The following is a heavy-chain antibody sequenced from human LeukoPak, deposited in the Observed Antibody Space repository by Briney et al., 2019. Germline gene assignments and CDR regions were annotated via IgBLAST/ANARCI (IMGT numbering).Heavy chain of an antibody. Sequence: GGSLRLSCAASGFSFSSYAMRWVRQAPGKGPEWVSAISGSGDNTYYADSVRGRFTISRDNSNNMLYLHMNSLRAEDTALYYCAKSASWTDSDSWGQGTLVTVSS. V-gene: IGHV3-23*01. J-gene: IGHJ4*02. CDR1: GFSFSSYA. CDR3: AKSASWTDSDS. D-gene: IGHD3/OR15-3a*01. CDR2: ISGSGDNT.